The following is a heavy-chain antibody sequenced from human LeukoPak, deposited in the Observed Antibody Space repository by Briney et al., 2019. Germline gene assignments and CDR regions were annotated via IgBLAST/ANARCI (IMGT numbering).Heavy chain of an antibody. V-gene: IGHV4-39*07. D-gene: IGHD3-22*01. J-gene: IGHJ4*02. CDR3: ARKYYYDSSGYYPPHFDY. CDR2: INHSGST. CDR1: GGSISSSSDY. Sequence: NSSETLSLTCTVSGGSISSSSDYWGWIRQPPGKGLEWIGEINHSGSTNYNPSLKSRVTISVDTSKNQFSLKLSSVTAADTAVHYCARKYYYDSSGYYPPHFDYWGQGTLVTVSS.